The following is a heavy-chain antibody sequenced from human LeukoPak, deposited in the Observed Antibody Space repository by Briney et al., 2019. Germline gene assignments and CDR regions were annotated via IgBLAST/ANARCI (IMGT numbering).Heavy chain of an antibody. J-gene: IGHJ5*02. D-gene: IGHD6-19*01. V-gene: IGHV1-69*13. CDR2: IIPIFGTA. CDR1: GGTFSSYA. Sequence: GASVKVSCKASGGTFSSYAISWVRQAPGQGLEWMGGIIPIFGTANYAQKFQGRVTITADESTSTAYMELSSLRSEDTAVYYCARDRPRAGTVWFDPWGQGTLVTVSS. CDR3: ARDRPRAGTVWFDP.